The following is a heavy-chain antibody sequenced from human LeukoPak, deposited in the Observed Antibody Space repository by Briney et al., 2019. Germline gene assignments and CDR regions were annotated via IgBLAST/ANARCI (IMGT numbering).Heavy chain of an antibody. CDR1: GDSVSSNSAA. Sequence: SQTLSLTCAISGDSVSSNSAAWNWIRQSPSRGLEWLGRTYYRSKWYNDYAVSVKSRITINPDTSKNQFSLQLNSVTPEDTAVYYCAREVASYDSSGYILPGLPRIHDAFDIWGQGTMVTVSS. D-gene: IGHD3-22*01. J-gene: IGHJ3*02. CDR2: TYYRSKWYN. V-gene: IGHV6-1*01. CDR3: AREVASYDSSGYILPGLPRIHDAFDI.